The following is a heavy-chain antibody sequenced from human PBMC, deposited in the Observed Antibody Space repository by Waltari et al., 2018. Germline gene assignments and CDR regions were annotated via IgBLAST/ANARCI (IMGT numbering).Heavy chain of an antibody. CDR2: IYYSGTP. CDR3: ARQLRFVDWIPRYFDS. Sequence: QMELQESGPRLMKPSETLSLTCNVSGDSISGSRNYWAWLRQPPGKNLQWIGSIYYSGTPYYNPSLKGRFAISVDTSRNQFSLNVNSVTAADTGIYYCARQLRFVDWIPRYFDSWGRGTLATVSS. CDR1: GDSISGSRNY. J-gene: IGHJ4*02. D-gene: IGHD3-3*01. V-gene: IGHV4-39*01.